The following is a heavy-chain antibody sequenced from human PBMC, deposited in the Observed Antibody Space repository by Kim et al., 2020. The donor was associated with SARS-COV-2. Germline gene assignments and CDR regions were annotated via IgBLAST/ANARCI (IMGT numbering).Heavy chain of an antibody. V-gene: IGHV3-13*04. CDR1: GFTFSSYD. CDR3: ARESGVAANYGMDV. D-gene: IGHD6-19*01. J-gene: IGHJ6*02. CDR2: IGTAGDT. Sequence: GGSLRLSCAASGFTFSSYDMHWVRQATGKGLEWVSAIGTAGDTYYPGSVKGRFTISRENAKNSLYLQMNSLRAGDTAVYYCARESGVAANYGMDVWGQGTTVTVS.